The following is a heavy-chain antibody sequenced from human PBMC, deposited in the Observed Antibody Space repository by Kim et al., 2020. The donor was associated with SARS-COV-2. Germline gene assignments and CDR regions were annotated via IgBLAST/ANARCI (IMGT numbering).Heavy chain of an antibody. J-gene: IGHJ6*01. CDR1: GFTFSSYG. Sequence: GGSLRLSCAASGFTFSSYGMHWVRQAPGKGLEWVADIWYDGSNKYYADSVKGRFTISRDNSKNTLYLQMNSLRAEDTAVYYCARDRIGAAVYYEMEVWG. V-gene: IGHV3-33*01. CDR2: IWYDGSNK. CDR3: ARDRIGAAVYYEMEV. D-gene: IGHD6-13*01.